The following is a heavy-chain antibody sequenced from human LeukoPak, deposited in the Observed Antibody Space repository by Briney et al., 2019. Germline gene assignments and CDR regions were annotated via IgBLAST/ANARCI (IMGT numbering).Heavy chain of an antibody. CDR1: GGSFSGYY. Sequence: SETLSLTCAVYGGSFSGYYWSWIRQPPGKGLEWIGEINHSGSTNYNPSLKSRVSISVDSSKNQFSLRVSSVTAADTAVYYCARGSDTAAGLYWGQGTLVTVSS. CDR3: ARGSDTAAGLY. CDR2: INHSGST. J-gene: IGHJ4*02. D-gene: IGHD6-13*01. V-gene: IGHV4-34*01.